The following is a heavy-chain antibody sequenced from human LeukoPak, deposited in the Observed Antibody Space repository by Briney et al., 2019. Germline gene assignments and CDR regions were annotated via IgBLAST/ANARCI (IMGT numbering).Heavy chain of an antibody. J-gene: IGHJ5*02. CDR2: INHSGST. CDR1: GGSFSGYY. CDR3: ASRGMYSSSWFRQYNWFDP. Sequence: SETLSLTCAVYGGSFSGYYWSWIRQPPGKGLEWIGEINHSGSTNYNPSLKRRVTISVDTSKNHFSLKLSSVTAADTAVYYCASRGMYSSSWFRQYNWFDPWSQGTLVTVSS. V-gene: IGHV4-34*01. D-gene: IGHD6-13*01.